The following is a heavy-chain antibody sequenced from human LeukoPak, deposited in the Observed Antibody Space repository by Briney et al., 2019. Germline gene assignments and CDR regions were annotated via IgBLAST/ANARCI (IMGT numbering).Heavy chain of an antibody. Sequence: PGGSLRLSCAASGFTFSDYYMSWIRQAPGKGLEWVSYISSSGSTIYYADSVKGRFTISRDNAKNSLYLQMNSLRAEDTAVYYCARDRSITMVRGVLADWGQGTLVTVSS. CDR2: ISSSGSTI. D-gene: IGHD3-10*01. V-gene: IGHV3-11*01. CDR3: ARDRSITMVRGVLAD. J-gene: IGHJ4*02. CDR1: GFTFSDYY.